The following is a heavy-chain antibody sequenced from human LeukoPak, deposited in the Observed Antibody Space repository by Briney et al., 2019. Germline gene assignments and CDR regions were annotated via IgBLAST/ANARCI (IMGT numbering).Heavy chain of an antibody. Sequence: PGGSLRLSCAASGFTFSNAWMSWVRQAPGKGLEWVGRIKSKTDGGTTDYAAPVKGRFTISRDDSKNTLYLQMNSLKTEDTAVYYCTTDLNIVVVPAAARLDAFDIWGQGTMVTVSS. D-gene: IGHD2-2*01. CDR1: GFTFSNAW. J-gene: IGHJ3*02. V-gene: IGHV3-15*01. CDR3: TTDLNIVVVPAAARLDAFDI. CDR2: IKSKTDGGTT.